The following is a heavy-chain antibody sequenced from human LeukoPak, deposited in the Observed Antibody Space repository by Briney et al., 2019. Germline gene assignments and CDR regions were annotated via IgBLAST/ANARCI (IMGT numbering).Heavy chain of an antibody. D-gene: IGHD6-6*01. CDR1: GFTFSDYY. V-gene: IGHV3-11*01. Sequence: GGSLRLSCAASGFTFSDYYMSWTRQAPGKGLEWVSYISSSGSSIYYADSVKGRFTISRDNAKNSLYLQMNSLRVEDTAVYYCARGGREYSSSYDLWGQGTLVTVSS. CDR2: ISSSGSSI. J-gene: IGHJ5*02. CDR3: ARGGREYSSSYDL.